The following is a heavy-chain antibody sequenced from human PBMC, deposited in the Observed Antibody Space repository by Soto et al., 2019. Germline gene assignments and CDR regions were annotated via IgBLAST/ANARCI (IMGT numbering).Heavy chain of an antibody. D-gene: IGHD2-2*01. CDR3: ARDLPGYCSTTNCYYYFDF. CDR2: IRQDGHEK. CDR1: GFTFTSYS. J-gene: IGHJ4*02. V-gene: IGHV3-7*03. Sequence: PGGSLRLSCAVSGFTFTSYSMSWVSQAPGGGLEWVANIRQDGHEKYYVDSVRGRFTISRDNAQNSLYLQMDSLRAEDTAMYYCARDLPGYCSTTNCYYYFDFWGQGTLVTVSS.